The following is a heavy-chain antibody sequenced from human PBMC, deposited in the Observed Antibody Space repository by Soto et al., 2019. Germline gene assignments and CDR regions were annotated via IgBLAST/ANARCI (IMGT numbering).Heavy chain of an antibody. CDR1: GYSISSGYY. CDR3: ARVNGWVDH. Sequence: SETLSLTCGVSGYSISSGYYRGWIRQPPGKGLEWIGSINHRGNSYSNPSLKSRLTISADTSKNQFSLQLSSVSATDTAIYYCARVNGWVDHWGQGTLVTVSS. J-gene: IGHJ4*02. V-gene: IGHV4-38-2*01. CDR2: INHRGNS. D-gene: IGHD6-19*01.